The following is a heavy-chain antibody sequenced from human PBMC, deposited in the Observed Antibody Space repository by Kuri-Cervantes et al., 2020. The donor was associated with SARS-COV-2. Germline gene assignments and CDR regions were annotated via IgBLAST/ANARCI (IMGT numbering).Heavy chain of an antibody. Sequence: GGSLRLSCAASGFTFSSYGMHWVRQAPGKGLEWVAFIRYDGSNKYYADSVKGRFTISRDNSKNTLYLQMNSLRAEDTAVYYCAKDQHGIVVVVAAVDSWGQGTLVTVSS. D-gene: IGHD2-15*01. J-gene: IGHJ4*02. V-gene: IGHV3-30*02. CDR2: IRYDGSNK. CDR1: GFTFSSYG. CDR3: AKDQHGIVVVVAAVDS.